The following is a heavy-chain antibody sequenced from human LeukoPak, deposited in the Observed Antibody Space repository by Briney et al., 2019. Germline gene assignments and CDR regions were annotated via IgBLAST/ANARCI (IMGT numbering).Heavy chain of an antibody. CDR2: ISAYNGNT. CDR1: GYTFTGYY. D-gene: IGHD3-22*01. V-gene: IGHV1-18*04. CDR3: ARFYYDSSGYLTYYFDY. Sequence: GASVKVSCKASGYTFTGYYMHWVRQAPGQGLEWMGWISAYNGNTNYAQKLQGRVTMTTDTSTSTAYMELRSLRSDDTAVYYCARFYYDSSGYLTYYFDYWGQGTLVTVSS. J-gene: IGHJ4*02.